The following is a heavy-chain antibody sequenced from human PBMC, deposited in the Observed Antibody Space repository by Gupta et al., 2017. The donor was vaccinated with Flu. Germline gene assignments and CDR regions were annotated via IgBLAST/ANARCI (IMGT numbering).Heavy chain of an antibody. CDR2: IIPSFGTA. V-gene: IGHV1-69*01. J-gene: IGHJ4*02. CDR1: GGTFSSYA. D-gene: IGHD4-23*01. CDR3: ARDYGGNLYYFDY. Sequence: QVQLVQSGAEVKKPGSSVKVSCKASGGTFSSYAISWVRQAPGQGLEWMGGIIPSFGTANYAQKFQGRVTITADESTSTAYMGLSRLRSEDTAVYYCARDYGGNLYYFDYWGQGTLVTVSS.